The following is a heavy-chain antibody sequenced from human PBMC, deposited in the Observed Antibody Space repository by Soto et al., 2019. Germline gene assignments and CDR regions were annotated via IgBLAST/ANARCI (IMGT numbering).Heavy chain of an antibody. D-gene: IGHD4-17*01. Sequence: SETLSLTCTVSGGSISSYYWSWIRQPPGKGLEWIGYIYYSGSTNYNPSLKSRVTISVDTSKNQFSLKLSSVTAADTAVYYCARVYGGGYYYYGMDVWGQGTTVTVSS. J-gene: IGHJ6*02. CDR3: ARVYGGGYYYYGMDV. CDR2: IYYSGST. CDR1: GGSISSYY. V-gene: IGHV4-59*01.